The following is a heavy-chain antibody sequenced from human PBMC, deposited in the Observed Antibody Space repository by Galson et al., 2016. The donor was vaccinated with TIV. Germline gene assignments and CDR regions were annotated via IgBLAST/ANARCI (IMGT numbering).Heavy chain of an antibody. V-gene: IGHV1-69*15. CDR1: FSSSA. D-gene: IGHD3-10*01. J-gene: IGHJ4*02. Sequence: FSSSAVNWVRQAPGEGLEWMGRIIPMFGTANYAQKFQGRVRIIADESTSTAYMELSSLRSEDTAVYYCARGTDYYGSGSFSYWGQGTLVTVSS. CDR2: IIPMFGTA. CDR3: ARGTDYYGSGSFSY.